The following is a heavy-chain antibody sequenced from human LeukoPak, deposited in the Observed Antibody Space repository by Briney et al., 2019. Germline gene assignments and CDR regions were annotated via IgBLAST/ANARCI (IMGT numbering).Heavy chain of an antibody. D-gene: IGHD6-13*01. CDR2: IIPILGIA. V-gene: IGHV1-69*10. CDR1: GDTFSSYA. CDR3: AWRIAAAGYNY. Sequence: ASVKVSCKASGDTFSSYAISWVRQAPGQGLEWMGGIIPILGIANYAQKFQGRVTITADKSTSTAYMELSSLRSEDTAVYYCAWRIAAAGYNYWGQGTLVTVSS. J-gene: IGHJ4*02.